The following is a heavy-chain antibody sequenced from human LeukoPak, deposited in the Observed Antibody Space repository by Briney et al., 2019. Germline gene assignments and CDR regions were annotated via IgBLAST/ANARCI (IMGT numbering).Heavy chain of an antibody. J-gene: IGHJ4*02. V-gene: IGHV3-30*18. CDR3: AKYFYGSGTYINYFVY. CDR1: GFTFSTYG. D-gene: IGHD3-10*01. CDR2: ISYDANDK. Sequence: PGGSLRLSCAASGFTFSTYGMHWVRQAPGKGLEWVAIISYDANDKYYADSVKGRFTISRDNSKNTLYLQMNSLRAEDTAVYYCAKYFYGSGTYINYFVYWGQGTLVTVSS.